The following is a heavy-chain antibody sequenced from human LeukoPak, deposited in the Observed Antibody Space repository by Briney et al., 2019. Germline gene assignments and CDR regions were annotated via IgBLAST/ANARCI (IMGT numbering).Heavy chain of an antibody. CDR2: ISTSGST. CDR1: AASISNYY. D-gene: IGHD3-22*01. V-gene: IGHV4-4*09. J-gene: IGHJ4*02. Sequence: PSETLSLTCAVSAASISNYYWSWIRQAPGQGLEWIGYISTSGSTNYNPSLKSRVSISLDTSKNRFSLDLNFVTAADTAVYYCASPRSGYRYTFDYWGQGALVTVSS. CDR3: ASPRSGYRYTFDY.